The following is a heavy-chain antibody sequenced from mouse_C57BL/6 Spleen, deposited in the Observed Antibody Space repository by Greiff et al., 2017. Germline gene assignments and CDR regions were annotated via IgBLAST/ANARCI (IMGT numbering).Heavy chain of an antibody. V-gene: IGHV1-55*01. CDR1: GYTFTSYW. CDR3: ARGGDYSNYYAMDY. J-gene: IGHJ4*01. D-gene: IGHD2-5*01. CDR2: IYPGSGST. Sequence: QVQLQQPGAELVKPGASVKMSCKASGYTFTSYWITWVKQRPGQGLEWIGDIYPGSGSTNYNEKFKSKATLTVDTSSSTAYMQRSSLTSEDSAVYYCARGGDYSNYYAMDYWGQGTSVTVSS.